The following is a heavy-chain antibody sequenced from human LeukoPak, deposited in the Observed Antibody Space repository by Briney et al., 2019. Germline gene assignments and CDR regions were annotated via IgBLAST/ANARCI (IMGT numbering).Heavy chain of an antibody. CDR1: GYTFTSYD. V-gene: IGHV1-8*01. J-gene: IGHJ4*02. Sequence: ASVKVSCKASGYTFTSYDINWVRQATGQGLEWMGWMNPNSGNTGYAQKFQGRVTMTRNTSISTAYMELSSLRSEDTAVYYCARGLGGAYYYDSSGYVFDYCGQGTLVTVSS. CDR2: MNPNSGNT. CDR3: ARGLGGAYYYDSSGYVFDY. D-gene: IGHD3-22*01.